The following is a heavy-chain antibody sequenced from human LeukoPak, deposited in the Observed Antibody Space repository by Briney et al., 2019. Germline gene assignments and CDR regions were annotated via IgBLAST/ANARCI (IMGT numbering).Heavy chain of an antibody. CDR1: GFTFSSYG. J-gene: IGHJ6*03. V-gene: IGHV3-33*01. CDR3: ARDGVAGYYYYYYMDV. Sequence: GRSLRLSCAASGFTFSSYGMHWVRQAPGKGLEWVAVIWYDGSNKYYADSVKGRFTISRDNSKNTLYLHMNSLRAEDTAVYYCARDGVAGYYYYYYMDVWGKGTTVTVSS. D-gene: IGHD6-19*01. CDR2: IWYDGSNK.